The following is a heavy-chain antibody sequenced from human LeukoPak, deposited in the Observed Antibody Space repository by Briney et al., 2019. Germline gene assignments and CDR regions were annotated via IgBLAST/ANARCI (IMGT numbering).Heavy chain of an antibody. CDR3: ATSVSVPGAK. CDR2: IWYDGSNK. V-gene: IGHV3-33*03. J-gene: IGHJ4*02. Sequence: QPGGSLRLSWAASGFTFSSYGMHWVRQAPGKGLEWVAVIWYDGSNKYYADSVRGRFTISRDNAKNTLYLQMNSLRAEDTAVYYCATSVSVPGAKWGQGTLVTVSS. D-gene: IGHD6-19*01. CDR1: GFTFSSYG.